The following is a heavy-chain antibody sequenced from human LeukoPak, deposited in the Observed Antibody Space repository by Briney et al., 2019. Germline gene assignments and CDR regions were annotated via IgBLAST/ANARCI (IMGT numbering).Heavy chain of an antibody. Sequence: SETLSLTCTVSGGSISSYYWSWIRQPAGQGLEWIGRIYTSGSTNYNPSLKSRVTISVDKSKNQFSLKLSSVTAADTAVYYCATGPITIFGVVTPYMDVWGKGTTVTVSS. CDR1: GGSISSYY. CDR2: IYTSGST. V-gene: IGHV4-4*07. D-gene: IGHD3-3*01. CDR3: ATGPITIFGVVTPYMDV. J-gene: IGHJ6*03.